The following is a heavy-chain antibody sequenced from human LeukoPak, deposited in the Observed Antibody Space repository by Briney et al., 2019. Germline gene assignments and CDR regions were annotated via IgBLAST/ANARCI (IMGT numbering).Heavy chain of an antibody. J-gene: IGHJ6*03. D-gene: IGHD6-6*01. CDR3: ARVVSFYSSSYYYYYMDV. Sequence: GSLRLSCAASGFTFSDYYMSWIRQAPGKGLEWVSYISSSGSTIYYADSVKGRFTISRDNAKNSLYLQMNSLRAEDTAVYYCARVVSFYSSSYYYYYMDVWGKGTTVTVSS. CDR1: GFTFSDYY. CDR2: ISSSGSTI. V-gene: IGHV3-11*01.